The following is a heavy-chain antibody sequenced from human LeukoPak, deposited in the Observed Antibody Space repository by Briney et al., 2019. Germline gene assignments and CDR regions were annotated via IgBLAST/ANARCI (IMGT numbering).Heavy chain of an antibody. CDR1: GYTFTGYY. J-gene: IGHJ4*02. CDR2: ISGYNGNT. D-gene: IGHD2-2*02. CDR3: VRSSQRHPRYHFDY. Sequence: ASVKVSCKASGYTFTGYYMHWARQAPGQGLEWMGWISGYNGNTNYAQNLQGRVTMTTDTSTSTAYMELRSLRSDDTAVYYCVRSSQRHPRYHFDYWGQGTLVTVSS. V-gene: IGHV1-18*04.